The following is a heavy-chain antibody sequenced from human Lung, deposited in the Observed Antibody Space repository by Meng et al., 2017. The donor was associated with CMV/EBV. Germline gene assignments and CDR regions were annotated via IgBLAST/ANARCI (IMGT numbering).Heavy chain of an antibody. CDR2: ISYDGTSK. V-gene: IGHV3-30-3*01. CDR3: ARDPSGSYTYYYGMDF. Sequence: SCAVSGVTFSDYAMHWVRQAPGKGLEWVTMISYDGTSKFYADSVKGRFTISRDNSRNTLYLQMNSLRGDDTAVYYCARDPSGSYTYYYGMDFWGQGTTVTVSS. J-gene: IGHJ6*02. D-gene: IGHD1-26*01. CDR1: GVTFSDYA.